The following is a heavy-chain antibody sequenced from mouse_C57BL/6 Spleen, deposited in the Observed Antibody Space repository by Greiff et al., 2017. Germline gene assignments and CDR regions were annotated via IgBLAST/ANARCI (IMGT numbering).Heavy chain of an antibody. J-gene: IGHJ1*03. V-gene: IGHV1-26*01. CDR2: INPNNGGT. CDR1: GYTFTDYY. CDR3: ARRGIYSRYFDV. D-gene: IGHD2-1*01. Sequence: EVQLQQSGPELVKPGASVKISCKASGYTFTDYYMNWVKQSHGKSLEWIGDINPNNGGTSYNQKFKGKATLTVDKSSSTAYMELRSLTSEDSAVYYCARRGIYSRYFDVWGTGTTVTVSS.